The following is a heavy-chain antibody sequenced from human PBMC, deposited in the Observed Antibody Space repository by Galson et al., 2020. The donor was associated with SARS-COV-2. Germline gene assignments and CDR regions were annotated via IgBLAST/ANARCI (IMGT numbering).Heavy chain of an antibody. CDR3: ASQGGAFDY. Sequence: TGGSLRLSCAASGFSFGNYAMHWVRQAPGKGLEWVAVIWNDGSNDYYSDSVKGRFTISRDNSKDTLYLHMNSLRVEDTAVYYCASQGGAFDYWGQGTLVTVSS. CDR2: IWNDGSND. V-gene: IGHV3-33*01. J-gene: IGHJ4*02. D-gene: IGHD3-16*01. CDR1: GFSFGNYA.